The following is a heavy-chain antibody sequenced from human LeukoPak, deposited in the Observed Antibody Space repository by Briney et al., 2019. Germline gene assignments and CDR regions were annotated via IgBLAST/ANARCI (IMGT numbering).Heavy chain of an antibody. CDR1: GYTFTGYY. D-gene: IGHD2-2*01. CDR3: ARDIQDIVVVPAAGGWFDP. V-gene: IGHV1-2*02. J-gene: IGHJ5*02. Sequence: ASVKVSCKASGYTFTGYYMHWVRQAPGQGLEWMGWINPNSGGTNYARKFQGRVTMTRDTSISTAYMELSRLRSDDTAVYYCARDIQDIVVVPAAGGWFDPWGQGTLVTVSS. CDR2: INPNSGGT.